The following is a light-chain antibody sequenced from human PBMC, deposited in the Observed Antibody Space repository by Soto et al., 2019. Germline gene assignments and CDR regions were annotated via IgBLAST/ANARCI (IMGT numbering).Light chain of an antibody. J-gene: IGLJ1*01. CDR2: EVT. CDR3: SSYTSITTYV. Sequence: QSVLTQPASVSGSPGQSITISCTGTIDDVGGYDYVSWYQQYPGTAPKLIIYEVTYRPSGVSTRFSGSKSGNTASLTISGLQSEDEADYYCSSYTSITTYVFGSGTQLTVL. CDR1: IDDVGGYDY. V-gene: IGLV2-14*01.